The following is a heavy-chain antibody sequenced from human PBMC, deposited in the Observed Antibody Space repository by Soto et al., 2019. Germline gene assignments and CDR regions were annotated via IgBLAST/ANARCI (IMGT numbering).Heavy chain of an antibody. Sequence: QVQLVESGGGLVKPGGSLRLSCAASGFTFSDYYMSWIRQAPGKGLEWVSYISSSGSTIYYADSVKGRFTISRDNAKNSLYLQMNSLRAEDTAVYYCARQNYDFWSGYYVSGGFDYYYYYMDVWGKGTTVTVSS. CDR1: GFTFSDYY. V-gene: IGHV3-11*01. CDR3: ARQNYDFWSGYYVSGGFDYYYYYMDV. J-gene: IGHJ6*03. D-gene: IGHD3-3*01. CDR2: ISSSGSTI.